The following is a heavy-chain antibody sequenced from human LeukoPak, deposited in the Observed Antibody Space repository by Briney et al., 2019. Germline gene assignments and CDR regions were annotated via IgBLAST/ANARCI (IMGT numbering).Heavy chain of an antibody. V-gene: IGHV3-23*01. CDR3: VKEGPRVHFDY. CDR2: ITGSGGST. J-gene: IGHJ4*02. CDR1: GFTFSNFA. Sequence: PGRSLRLSCAASGFTFSNFAMSWVRQAPGKGLEWVSGITGSGGSTYYADPVKGRFTISRDNSKNSVYLQMNSLKADDTAVYYCVKEGPRVHFDYWGQGTLVTVSS.